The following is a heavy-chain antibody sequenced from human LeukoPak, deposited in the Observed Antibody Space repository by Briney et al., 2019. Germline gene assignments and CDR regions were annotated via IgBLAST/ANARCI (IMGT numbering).Heavy chain of an antibody. CDR2: INPNSGGT. J-gene: IGHJ5*02. V-gene: IGHV1-2*02. CDR3: ARGKKGDRNWFDP. Sequence: ASVKVSCKASGYTFTGYYMHWVRQAPGQGLEWMGWINPNSGGTNYALKFQGRVTMTRDTSISTAYMELSRLRSDDTAVYYCARGKKGDRNWFDPWGQGTLVTVSS. D-gene: IGHD3-16*01. CDR1: GYTFTGYY.